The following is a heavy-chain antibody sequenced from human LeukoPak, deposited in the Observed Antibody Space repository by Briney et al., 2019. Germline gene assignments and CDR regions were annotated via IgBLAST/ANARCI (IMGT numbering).Heavy chain of an antibody. Sequence: SETLSLTCTVSGGSINNYYWSWIRQPPGKGLEWIAYIYNSGGTDYNPSLKSRVTISVDTSKNQFSLKLSSVTAADTAVYYCARVTGGNTFDIWGQGTMVTVSS. J-gene: IGHJ3*02. CDR2: IYNSGGT. CDR1: GGSINNYY. D-gene: IGHD3-16*01. CDR3: ARVTGGNTFDI. V-gene: IGHV4-4*09.